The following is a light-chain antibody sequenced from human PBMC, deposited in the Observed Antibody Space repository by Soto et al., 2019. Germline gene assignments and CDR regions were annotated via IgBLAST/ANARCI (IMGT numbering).Light chain of an antibody. CDR1: SSDVGGFIY. CDR2: EVS. Sequence: QSALTQPPSASASPGQSVTISCTGTSSDVGGFIYVSWFQHHPGKAPKLIIYEVSKRPSGVPDRFSGSKSGNTASLTVSGLQAEDEADYYCCSYTVSNTLVFGGGTKVTVL. J-gene: IGLJ3*02. V-gene: IGLV2-8*01. CDR3: CSYTVSNTLV.